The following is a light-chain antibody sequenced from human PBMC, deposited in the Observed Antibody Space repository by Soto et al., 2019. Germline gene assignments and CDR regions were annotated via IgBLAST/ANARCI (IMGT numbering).Light chain of an antibody. V-gene: IGLV2-11*01. CDR3: CSYAGSYTYV. CDR2: DVS. J-gene: IGLJ1*01. Sequence: QSVLTQPRSVSGSPGQSVTISCTGTSSDVGGYHYVSWYQQHPGKAPKLMIYDVSTRPSGVPDRFSGSKSGNTASLTISGLQAEDEADYYCCSYAGSYTYVFGTGTKVTVL. CDR1: SSDVGGYHY.